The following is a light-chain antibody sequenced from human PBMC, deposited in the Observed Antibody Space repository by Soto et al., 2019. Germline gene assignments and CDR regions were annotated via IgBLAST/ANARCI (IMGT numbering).Light chain of an antibody. CDR1: QSVSSS. Sequence: EIVLTQSPGTLSLSPGERATLSCRASQSVSSSWLAWYQQKPGQAPRLLIYGASTRATGIPARFSGSGSGTEFTLTISSLQSEDFAVYFCQQYKIWPTFGQGTKVDI. V-gene: IGKV3-15*01. J-gene: IGKJ1*01. CDR2: GAS. CDR3: QQYKIWPT.